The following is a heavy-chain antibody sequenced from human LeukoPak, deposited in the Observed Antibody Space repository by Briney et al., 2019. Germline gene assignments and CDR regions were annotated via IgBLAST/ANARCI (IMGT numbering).Heavy chain of an antibody. CDR2: IIPIFGTA. CDR3: ARDVVVVAANWFDP. Sequence: SVKVSCKASGGTFSSYAISWVRQAPGQGLEWMGGIIPIFGTANYAQKFQGRGTITADKSTSTAYMELSSLRSEDTAVYYCARDVVVVAANWFDPWGEGTLVTVSS. J-gene: IGHJ5*02. D-gene: IGHD2-15*01. V-gene: IGHV1-69*06. CDR1: GGTFSSYA.